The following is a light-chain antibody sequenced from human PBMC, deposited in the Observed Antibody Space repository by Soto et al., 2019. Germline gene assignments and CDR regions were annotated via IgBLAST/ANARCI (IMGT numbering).Light chain of an antibody. CDR2: QAS. Sequence: EIVLTQSPATLSSFPGDRVTLSCRASQYINTRLAWYQHRPGQAPRLLIYQASIRAAGIPARFFGSGSGTDFTLTINRLEPEDFAVYYCQQYANSPITFGQGTRLEIK. CDR3: QQYANSPIT. V-gene: IGKV3-20*01. J-gene: IGKJ5*01. CDR1: QYINTR.